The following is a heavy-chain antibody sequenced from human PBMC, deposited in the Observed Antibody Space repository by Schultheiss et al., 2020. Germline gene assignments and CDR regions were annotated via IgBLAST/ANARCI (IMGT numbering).Heavy chain of an antibody. CDR1: GFTVSNNY. D-gene: IGHD3-10*01. Sequence: GGSLRLSCTASGFTVSNNYMTWVRQAPGKGLGWVSVIYSDGTTHYADSVRGRFTISRDNSKNTLYLQMNSMRPEDTAVYYCARLFSGSLSYWGQGTLVT. CDR2: IYSDGTT. V-gene: IGHV3-66*02. CDR3: ARLFSGSLSY. J-gene: IGHJ4*02.